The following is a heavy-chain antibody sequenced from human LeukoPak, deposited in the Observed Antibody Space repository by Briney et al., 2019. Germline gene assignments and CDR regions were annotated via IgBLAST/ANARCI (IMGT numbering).Heavy chain of an antibody. V-gene: IGHV3-30*04. CDR1: GFTFSSYA. J-gene: IGHJ4*02. CDR3: ARERPAAMPDY. CDR2: ISYDGSNK. Sequence: PGGSLRLSCAASGFTFSSYAMHWVRQAPGKGLEWVAVISYDGSNKYYADSVKGRFTISGDNSKNTLYLQMNSLRAEDTAVYYCARERPAAMPDYWGQGTLVTVSS. D-gene: IGHD2-2*01.